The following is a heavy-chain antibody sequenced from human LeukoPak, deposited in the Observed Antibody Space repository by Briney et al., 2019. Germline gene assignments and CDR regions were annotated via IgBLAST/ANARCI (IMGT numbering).Heavy chain of an antibody. CDR3: ARGSPTGRIAAAGTMAIDY. D-gene: IGHD6-13*01. V-gene: IGHV1-8*02. CDR1: GYTFTGYY. J-gene: IGHJ4*02. CDR2: MNPNSGNT. Sequence: ASVRVSCKASGYTFTGYYMHWVRQATGQGLEWMGWMNPNSGNTGYAQKFQGRVTMTRNTSISTAYMELSSLRSEDTAVYYCARGSPTGRIAAAGTMAIDYWGQGTLVTVSS.